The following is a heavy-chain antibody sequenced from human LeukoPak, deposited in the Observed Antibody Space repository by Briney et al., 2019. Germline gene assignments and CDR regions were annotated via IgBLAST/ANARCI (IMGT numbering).Heavy chain of an antibody. Sequence: SETLSLTCAVSGGSISSGGYSWSWIRQPPGKGLEWIGYIYHSGSTYYNPSLKSRATISVDTSKNQFSLNLSSVTAADTAVYYCARQKNTVTTAPDHWGQGTLVTVSS. CDR2: IYHSGST. CDR3: ARQKNTVTTAPDH. V-gene: IGHV4-30-2*03. J-gene: IGHJ4*02. D-gene: IGHD4-17*01. CDR1: GGSISSGGYS.